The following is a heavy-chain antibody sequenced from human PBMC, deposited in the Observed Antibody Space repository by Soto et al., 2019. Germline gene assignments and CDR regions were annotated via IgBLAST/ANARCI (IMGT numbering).Heavy chain of an antibody. J-gene: IGHJ4*02. CDR1: GFTFDDYA. CDR3: AKGRDSVANTHHYFDY. CDR2: ISWNSGSI. V-gene: IGHV3-9*01. Sequence: QAGGSLRLSCAASGFTFDDYAMHWVRQAPGKGLEWVSGISWNSGSIGYADSVKGRFTISRDNAKNSLYLQMNSLRAEDTALYYCAKGRDSVANTHHYFDYWGQGTLVTVS. D-gene: IGHD2-15*01.